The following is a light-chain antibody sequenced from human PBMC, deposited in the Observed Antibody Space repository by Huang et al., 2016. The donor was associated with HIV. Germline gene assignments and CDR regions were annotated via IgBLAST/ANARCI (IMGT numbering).Light chain of an antibody. J-gene: IGKJ2*01. CDR2: GTS. CDR3: QQYGSSYT. Sequence: EIVLTQSPGTLSLSPGERATLSCRASQSVSSSYLAWYRQRPGQAPRLVIYGTSNRATGIPDRFSGSGSGTDVTLTISRLEPEDFAVYYCQQYGSSYTFGQGTKLEIK. CDR1: QSVSSSY. V-gene: IGKV3-20*01.